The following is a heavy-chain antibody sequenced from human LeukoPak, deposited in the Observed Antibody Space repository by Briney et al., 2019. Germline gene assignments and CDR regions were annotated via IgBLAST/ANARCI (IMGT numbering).Heavy chain of an antibody. CDR1: GFTVSTNY. CDR2: VYGGGAT. V-gene: IGHV3-53*01. CDR3: ARNYDSGSYFTD. D-gene: IGHD3-10*01. J-gene: IGHJ4*02. Sequence: GGSLRLSCAASGFTVSTNYMTWVRQAPGKGLEWVSVVYGGGATYYADSVKGRFTISRDNPKNSLYLQMNSLRAEDTAVYYCARNYDSGSYFTDWGQGALVTVSS.